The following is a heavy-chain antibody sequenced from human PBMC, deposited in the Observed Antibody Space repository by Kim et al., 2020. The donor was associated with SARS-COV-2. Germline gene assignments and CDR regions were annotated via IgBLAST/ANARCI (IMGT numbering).Heavy chain of an antibody. CDR1: GGSISSYY. V-gene: IGHV4-59*01. CDR3: ARGREAARFDY. J-gene: IGHJ4*02. Sequence: SETLSLTCTVSGGSISSYYWSWIRQPPGKGLEWIGYIYYSGSTNYNPSLKSRFTISVDTSKNQFSLKLSSVTAADTAVYYCARGREAARFDYWGQGTLVTVSS. CDR2: IYYSGST. D-gene: IGHD6-6*01.